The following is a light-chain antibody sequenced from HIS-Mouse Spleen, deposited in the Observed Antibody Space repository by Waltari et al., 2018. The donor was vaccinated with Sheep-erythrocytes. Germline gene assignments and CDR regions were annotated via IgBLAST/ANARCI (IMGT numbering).Light chain of an antibody. J-gene: IGLJ2*01. V-gene: IGLV4-69*01. CDR2: LNSDGSH. Sequence: QLVLTQSPSASASLGASVKLTCTLSRGHSSYAIAWPHQQPEKGPRYLIKLNSDGSHSKGDGIPDRFSGSSSGAERYLTISSLQSEDEADYYCQTWGTGIHVVFGGGTKLTVL. CDR1: RGHSSYA. CDR3: QTWGTGIHVV.